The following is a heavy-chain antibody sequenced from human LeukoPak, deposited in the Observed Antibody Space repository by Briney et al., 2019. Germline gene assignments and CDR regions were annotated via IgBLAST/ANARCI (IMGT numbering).Heavy chain of an antibody. CDR2: IYPGDSDA. J-gene: IGHJ3*02. Sequence: GESLKISCKGSGYSFTSYWIGWVRQMPGKGLEWMGIIYPGDSDARYSPSFQGQVAISADKSISTAYLQWSSLKASDTAMYYCARHVGGGYSYAYYDAFDIWGQGTMVTVSS. CDR1: GYSFTSYW. D-gene: IGHD5-18*01. V-gene: IGHV5-51*01. CDR3: ARHVGGGYSYAYYDAFDI.